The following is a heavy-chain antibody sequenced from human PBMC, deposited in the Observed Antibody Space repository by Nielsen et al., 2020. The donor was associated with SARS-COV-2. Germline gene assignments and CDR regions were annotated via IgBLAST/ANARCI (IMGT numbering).Heavy chain of an antibody. Sequence: GESLKISCAASGFTFNKFPMHWVHHAPGKGLEWLAIIAYGGDNEHNADSVKGRFTVSRDNSKDTLHLQMSSLNPEDTAVYFCARETLDHTSSFVDHWGQGTLVTVSS. J-gene: IGHJ5*02. CDR1: GFTFNKFP. D-gene: IGHD3-10*01. V-gene: IGHV3-30-3*01. CDR3: ARETLDHTSSFVDH. CDR2: IAYGGDNE.